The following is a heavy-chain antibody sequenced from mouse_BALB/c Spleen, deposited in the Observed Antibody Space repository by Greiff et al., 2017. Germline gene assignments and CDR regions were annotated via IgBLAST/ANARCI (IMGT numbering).Heavy chain of an antibody. J-gene: IGHJ2*01. CDR3: ARVYPGDFDY. V-gene: IGHV5-6-3*01. D-gene: IGHD2-1*01. CDR1: GFTFSSYG. Sequence: EVKLMESGGGLVQPGGSLKLSCAASGFTFSSYGMSWVRQTPDKRLELVATINSNGGSTYYPDGVKGRFTISRDNAKNTLYLQMSSLKSEDTAMYYCARVYPGDFDYWGQGTTLTVSS. CDR2: INSNGGST.